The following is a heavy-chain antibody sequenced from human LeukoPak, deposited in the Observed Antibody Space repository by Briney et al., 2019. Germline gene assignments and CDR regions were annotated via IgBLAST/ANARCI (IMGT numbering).Heavy chain of an antibody. J-gene: IGHJ4*02. CDR1: GYIFTTYG. V-gene: IGHV1-18*01. CDR2: ISAYSGNT. D-gene: IGHD6-19*01. Sequence: ASVKVSCKASGYIFTTYGISWVRQAPGQGLEWMGWISAYSGNTNYAQKLQGRVTMTTDTSTSTAYMELRSLKTDDTAVYYCARSYRSGWYSPFDYWGQGTLVAVSS. CDR3: ARSYRSGWYSPFDY.